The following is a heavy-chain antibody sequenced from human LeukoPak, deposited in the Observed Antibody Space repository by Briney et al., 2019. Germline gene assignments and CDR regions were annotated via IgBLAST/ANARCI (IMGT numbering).Heavy chain of an antibody. CDR3: ATKGQDFWSGFNYMDV. Sequence: GGSLRLSCAASGFTFSSYAMHWVRQAPGKGLEWVAVISYDGSNKYYADSVKGRFTISRDNAKNSLYLQMNSLRAEDTAVYYCATKGQDFWSGFNYMDVWGKGTTVTVSS. V-gene: IGHV3-30-3*01. D-gene: IGHD3-3*01. CDR1: GFTFSSYA. CDR2: ISYDGSNK. J-gene: IGHJ6*03.